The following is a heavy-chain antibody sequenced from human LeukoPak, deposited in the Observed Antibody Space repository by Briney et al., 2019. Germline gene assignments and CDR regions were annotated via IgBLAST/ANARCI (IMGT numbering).Heavy chain of an antibody. V-gene: IGHV3-30-3*01. J-gene: IGHJ5*02. CDR2: ISYDGSIK. CDR1: GFTFSAHS. Sequence: PGRSLRLSCAASGFTFSAHSMHWVRQPPGKGLEWVAFISYDGSIKFYADSLKGRFTISRDNSKKTLYLQINSLRAEDTAVYLCSRNPEREYWFDPWGQGTLVTVSS. CDR3: SRNPEREYWFDP.